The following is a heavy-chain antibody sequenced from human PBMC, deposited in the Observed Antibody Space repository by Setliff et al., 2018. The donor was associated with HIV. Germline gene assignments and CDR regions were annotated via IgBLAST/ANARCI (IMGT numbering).Heavy chain of an antibody. J-gene: IGHJ3*01. CDR1: GGSISSYY. V-gene: IGHV4-4*09. Sequence: LSLTCTVSGGSISSYYWSWIRQPPGKGLEWIGNIYSSGSTNYNPSLKSRVTISVDTSKNQFSLKLTSVTATDTAVYYCARVQMAYAAFDVWGQGTMVTVSS. CDR3: ARVQMAYAAFDV. D-gene: IGHD4-17*01. CDR2: IYSSGST.